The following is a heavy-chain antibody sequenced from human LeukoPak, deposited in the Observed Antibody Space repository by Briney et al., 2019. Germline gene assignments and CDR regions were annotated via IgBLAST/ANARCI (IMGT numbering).Heavy chain of an antibody. V-gene: IGHV4-4*02. Sequence: PSGTLSLTCGVSGGSITNTNYWTWVRQAPGKRLEWIGEVNLQGSTNYNPSLMGRVAISVDTSENHISLQLTSVTAADTAVYYCAREGGPYRPLDYSGQGTLVTVSP. CDR1: GGSITNTNY. J-gene: IGHJ4*02. CDR2: VNLQGST. CDR3: AREGGPYRPLDY.